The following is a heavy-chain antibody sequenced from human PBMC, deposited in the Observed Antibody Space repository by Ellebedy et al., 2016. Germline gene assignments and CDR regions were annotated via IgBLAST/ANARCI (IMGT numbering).Heavy chain of an antibody. D-gene: IGHD3-16*01. Sequence: SETLSLTCTVSGGSISSYFWSWIRQPPGKGLEWVGYIYHSGSTKYNPSLKSRVTISVDTSKNQFSLKLSSVTAADTAVYYCASPRNDYVWGSLDLDKYYFDYWGQGTLVTVSS. CDR1: GGSISSYF. J-gene: IGHJ4*02. CDR2: IYHSGST. V-gene: IGHV4-4*08. CDR3: ASPRNDYVWGSLDLDKYYFDY.